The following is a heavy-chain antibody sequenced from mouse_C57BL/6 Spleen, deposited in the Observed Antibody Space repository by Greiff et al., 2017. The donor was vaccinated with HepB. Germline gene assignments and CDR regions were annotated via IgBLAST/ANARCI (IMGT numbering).Heavy chain of an antibody. V-gene: IGHV1-52*01. CDR1: GYTFTSYW. J-gene: IGHJ4*01. CDR2: IDPSDSET. CDR3: ARGATVVPMDY. D-gene: IGHD1-1*01. Sequence: QVQLQQPGAELVRPGSSVKLSCKASGYTFTSYWMHWVKQRPIQGLEWIGNIDPSDSETHYNQKFKDKATLTVDKSSSTAYMQRSSLTSEDSAVYYCARGATVVPMDYWGQGTSVTVSS.